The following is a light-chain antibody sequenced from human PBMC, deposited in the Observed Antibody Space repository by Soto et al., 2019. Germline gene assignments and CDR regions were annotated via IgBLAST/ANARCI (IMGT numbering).Light chain of an antibody. CDR1: SSNVESYNL. CDR2: EGS. J-gene: IGLJ2*01. CDR3: SSDAGAVV. Sequence: QPVLTQPASVSGSPGQSITISCTRTSSNVESYNLVSWYQHPPGKAPKLIIYEGSERPSGVSNRFSGAQSGHSASLTISGLQAEDEADYYCSSDAGAVVFGGGTKVTVL. V-gene: IGLV2-23*01.